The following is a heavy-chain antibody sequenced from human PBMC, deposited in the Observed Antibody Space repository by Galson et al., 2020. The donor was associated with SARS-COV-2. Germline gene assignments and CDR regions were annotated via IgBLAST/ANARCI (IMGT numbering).Heavy chain of an antibody. Sequence: GESLKISCKASGYIFTSIGISWVRQAPGQGLEWVGWISTYNGNTKYPQSVQGRLTLTRDTSTSTVYMELRSLRSDDTAVYFCARGLSVTWAFDLWGQGTMVSVSS. CDR2: ISTYNGNT. J-gene: IGHJ3*01. CDR3: ARGLSVTWAFDL. D-gene: IGHD4-17*01. CDR1: GYIFTSIG. V-gene: IGHV1-18*01.